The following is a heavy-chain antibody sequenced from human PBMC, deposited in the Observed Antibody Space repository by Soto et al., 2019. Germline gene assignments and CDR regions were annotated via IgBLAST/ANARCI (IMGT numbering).Heavy chain of an antibody. D-gene: IGHD4-17*01. Sequence: QVQLVQSGGGVVQPGRSLRLSCAASGFTFSSYGMHWVRQAPGKGPEWVAVISSDGSNKYYADSVKGRLTISRDNSKSTLYLQMNSLTTEDTAMYYCAKDHPAYGDYFDYWGQGTLVTVSS. CDR1: GFTFSSYG. J-gene: IGHJ4*02. CDR3: AKDHPAYGDYFDY. V-gene: IGHV3-30*18. CDR2: ISSDGSNK.